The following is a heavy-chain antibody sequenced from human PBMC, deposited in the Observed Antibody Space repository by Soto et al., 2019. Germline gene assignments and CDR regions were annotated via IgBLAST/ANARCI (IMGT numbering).Heavy chain of an antibody. CDR2: ISAYNGNT. D-gene: IGHD4-17*01. CDR1: GYTFTSYG. J-gene: IGHJ4*02. Sequence: ASVKVSCKASGYTFTSYGISWVRQAPGQGLEWMGWISAYNGNTNYAQKLQGRVTMTTDTSTSTAYMELRSLRSDDTAVYYCARDGPARDYGDYVPFDYWGQGTLVTVSS. CDR3: ARDGPARDYGDYVPFDY. V-gene: IGHV1-18*01.